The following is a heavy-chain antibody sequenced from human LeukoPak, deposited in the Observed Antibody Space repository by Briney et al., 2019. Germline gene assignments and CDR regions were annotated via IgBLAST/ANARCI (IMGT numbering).Heavy chain of an antibody. CDR2: ISYDGSNK. D-gene: IGHD6-19*01. CDR1: GFTFSSYG. V-gene: IGHV3-30*03. Sequence: GRSLRLSCAASGFTFSSYGMHWVRQAPGKGLEWVAVISYDGSNKYYADSVKGRFTISRDNSKNTLYLQMNSLRAEDTAVYYCVAGISVAGTSYWGQGTLVTVSS. CDR3: VAGISVAGTSY. J-gene: IGHJ4*02.